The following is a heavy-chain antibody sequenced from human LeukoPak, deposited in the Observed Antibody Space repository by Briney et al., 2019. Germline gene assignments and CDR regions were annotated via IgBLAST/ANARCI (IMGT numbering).Heavy chain of an antibody. CDR2: IYTSGST. Sequence: SEALSLTCTVSGGSISSYYWSWIRQPAGKGLEWIGRIYTSGSTNYNPSLKSRVTMSVDTSKNQFSLKLSSVTAADTAVYYCARGRIVVVPDYYYYMDVWGKGTTVTVSS. CDR1: GGSISSYY. V-gene: IGHV4-4*07. CDR3: ARGRIVVVPDYYYYMDV. J-gene: IGHJ6*03. D-gene: IGHD2-2*01.